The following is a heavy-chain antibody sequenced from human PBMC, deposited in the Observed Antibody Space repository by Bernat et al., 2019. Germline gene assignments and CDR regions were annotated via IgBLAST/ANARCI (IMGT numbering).Heavy chain of an antibody. V-gene: IGHV4-59*08. CDR1: GGSISSYY. CDR3: ARHSSTYYDCWSGYYKGDYYYYYGMDV. J-gene: IGHJ6*02. Sequence: QVQLQESGPGLVKPSETLSLTCTVSGGSISSYYWSWIRQPPGKGLEWIGYIYYSGSTNYNPSLKSRVTISVDTSKNQFSLKLSSVTAADTAVYYCARHSSTYYDCWSGYYKGDYYYYYGMDVWGQGTTVTVSS. CDR2: IYYSGST. D-gene: IGHD3-3*01.